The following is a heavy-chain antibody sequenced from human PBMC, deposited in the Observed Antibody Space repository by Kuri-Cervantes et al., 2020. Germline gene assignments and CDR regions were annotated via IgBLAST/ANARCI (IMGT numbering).Heavy chain of an antibody. CDR1: GGSFSGYY. CDR3: ARVMITFGTYFGY. J-gene: IGHJ4*02. V-gene: IGHV4-34*01. D-gene: IGHD3-16*01. CDR2: INHSGST. Sequence: SETLSLTCAVYGGSFSGYYWSWIRQPPGKGLEWIGEINHSGSTNYNPSLKSRVTISVDTSKNQFSLKLSSVTAADTAVYYCARVMITFGTYFGYWGQGTLVTVSS.